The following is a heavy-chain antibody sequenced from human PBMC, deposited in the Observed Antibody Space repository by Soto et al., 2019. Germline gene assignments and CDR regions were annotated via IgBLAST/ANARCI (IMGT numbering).Heavy chain of an antibody. J-gene: IGHJ5*02. V-gene: IGHV4-34*01. CDR1: GRSFSGYS. CDR3: ARGRGPGGNWFDP. CDR2: INHSGST. D-gene: IGHD3-16*01. Sequence: SLSLTSAAYGRSFSGYSRGWLRQPPGKGLEWIGEINHSGSTNYNPSLKSRVTISVDTSKNQFSLKLSSVTAAETAVYYCARGRGPGGNWFDPWGQGTLVTVSS.